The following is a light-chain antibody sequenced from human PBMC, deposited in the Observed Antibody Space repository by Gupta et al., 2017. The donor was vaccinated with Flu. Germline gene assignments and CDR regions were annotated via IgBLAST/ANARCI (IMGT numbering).Light chain of an antibody. CDR1: SSNIGSNS. Sequence: SSSNIGSNSVYWYQQVPGTAPKLLIYLSDQRPSGVPDRFSCSKSGASASLSISGLRPEDEADYYCSVWDDSLSGRVFGGGTKLTVL. J-gene: IGLJ3*02. CDR2: LSD. V-gene: IGLV1-47*01. CDR3: SVWDDSLSGRV.